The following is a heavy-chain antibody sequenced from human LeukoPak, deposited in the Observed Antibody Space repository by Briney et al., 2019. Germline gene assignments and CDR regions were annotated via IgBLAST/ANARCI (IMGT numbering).Heavy chain of an antibody. Sequence: SETLSLTCTVSGGSISSYYWSWIRQPPGKGLEWIGYIYYTGSTNYNPSLKSRVTISVDTSKNQFSLKLSSVTAADTAVYYCARGADTYGDYWGQGTLVTVSS. CDR1: GGSISSYY. J-gene: IGHJ4*02. CDR3: ARGADTYGDY. D-gene: IGHD5-18*01. V-gene: IGHV4-59*01. CDR2: IYYTGST.